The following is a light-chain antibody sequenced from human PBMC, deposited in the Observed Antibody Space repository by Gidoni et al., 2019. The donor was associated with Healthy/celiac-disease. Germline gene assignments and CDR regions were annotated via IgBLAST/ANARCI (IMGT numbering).Light chain of an antibody. CDR3: QSADSSGTHVV. CDR1: ALPKQY. J-gene: IGLJ2*01. V-gene: IGLV3-25*03. Sequence: SSELTQPPSVPVSPGQTARITCSGDALPKQYAYWYQQKPGQAPVLVIYKDSERPSGIPERFSGSSSGTTVTLTISGVQAEDEADYYCQSADSSGTHVVFGGGTKLTVL. CDR2: KDS.